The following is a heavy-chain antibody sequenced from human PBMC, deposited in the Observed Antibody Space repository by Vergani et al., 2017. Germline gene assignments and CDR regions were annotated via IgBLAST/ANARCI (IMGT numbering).Heavy chain of an antibody. V-gene: IGHV4-59*01. CDR2: MYHSGST. Sequence: QVRLQESGPGLVKPSETLSLTCSVSGGSMSGYYWSWIRQPPGKKLEWIGYMYHSGSTNYNPSLETRVTISGDTSKNQFSLKLNSVTAADTAGYYCGRVADFYGVGSRLLDRWGQGILVTVSS. CDR3: GRVADFYGVGSRLLDR. J-gene: IGHJ5*02. CDR1: GGSMSGYY. D-gene: IGHD3-10*01.